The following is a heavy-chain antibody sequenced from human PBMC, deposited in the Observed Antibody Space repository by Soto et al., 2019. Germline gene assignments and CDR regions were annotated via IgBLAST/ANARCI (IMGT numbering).Heavy chain of an antibody. CDR3: ARFKGLRLSSYYYMDV. Sequence: SETLSLTCTVSGGSISSYYWSWIRQPPGKGLEWIGYIYYSGSTNYNPSLKSRVTISVDTSKNQFSLKLSSVTAADTAVYYCARFKGLRLSSYYYMDVWGKGTTVTVSS. J-gene: IGHJ6*03. CDR1: GGSISSYY. V-gene: IGHV4-59*01. CDR2: IYYSGST. D-gene: IGHD5-12*01.